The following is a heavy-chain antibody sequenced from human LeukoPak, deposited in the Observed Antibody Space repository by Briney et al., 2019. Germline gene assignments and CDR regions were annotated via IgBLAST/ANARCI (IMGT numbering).Heavy chain of an antibody. CDR3: ARDRTNIYGDAFDI. Sequence: KPSETLSLTCTVSGDSISTYYWSWIRQPPGKGLEWIGYVYYSGSTNCNPSLKSRVTISVDTSKNQFSLKLRSVTAADTAVYYCARDRTNIYGDAFDIWGQGTMVTVSS. J-gene: IGHJ3*02. CDR2: VYYSGST. V-gene: IGHV4-59*01. CDR1: GDSISTYY. D-gene: IGHD5-18*01.